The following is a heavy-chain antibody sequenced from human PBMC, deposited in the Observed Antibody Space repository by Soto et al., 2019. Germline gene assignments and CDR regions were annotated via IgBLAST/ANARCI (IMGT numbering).Heavy chain of an antibody. CDR2: IYSGGST. D-gene: IGHD5-18*01. Sequence: EVQLVESGGGLVQPGGSLRLSCATSKFTVSSNYMSWVRQAPGKGLEWVSVIYSGGSTHYADSVKGRFTISRDNSKKTLYLQMNSLRAEDAAVYYCARELDSYGLARDVWGQGTTATVSS. V-gene: IGHV3-66*01. CDR3: ARELDSYGLARDV. J-gene: IGHJ6*02. CDR1: KFTVSSNY.